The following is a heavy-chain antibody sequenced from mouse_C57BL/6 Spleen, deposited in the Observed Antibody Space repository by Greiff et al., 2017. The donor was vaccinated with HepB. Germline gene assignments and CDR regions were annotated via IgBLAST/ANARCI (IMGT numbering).Heavy chain of an antibody. D-gene: IGHD1-1*01. CDR3: ARYYYGSISYFDY. V-gene: IGHV1-82*01. Sequence: VQLQQSGPELVKPGASVKISCKASGYAFSSSWMNWVKQRPGKGLEWIGRIYPGDGDTNYNGKFKGKATLTADKSSSTAYMQLSILTSEDSAVYFCARYYYGSISYFDYWGQGTTLTVSS. CDR2: IYPGDGDT. CDR1: GYAFSSSW. J-gene: IGHJ2*01.